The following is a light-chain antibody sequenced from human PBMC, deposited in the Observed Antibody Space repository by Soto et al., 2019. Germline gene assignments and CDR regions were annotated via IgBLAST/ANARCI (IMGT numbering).Light chain of an antibody. CDR3: AAWDDSLNGHVV. CDR2: SNN. Sequence: QSVLTQPPSASGTPGQRVTISCSGSSSNIGSNVVNWYQQLPGTAPKLLIYSNNQRPSGVPDRFSGSKSGTSASLAISGLQSEDEADLYCAAWDDSLNGHVVFGGGTKLTVL. V-gene: IGLV1-44*01. CDR1: SSNIGSNV. J-gene: IGLJ2*01.